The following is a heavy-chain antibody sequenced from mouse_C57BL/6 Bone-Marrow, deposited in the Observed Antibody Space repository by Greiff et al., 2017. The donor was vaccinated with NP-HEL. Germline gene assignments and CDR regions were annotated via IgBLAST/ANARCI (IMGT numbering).Heavy chain of an antibody. J-gene: IGHJ3*01. CDR1: GFTFSSYG. Sequence: EVNVVESGGGLVKPGGSLKLSCAASGFTFSSYGMSWVRQTPDKRLEWVATISSGGSYTYYPDSVKGRFTISRDNAKNTLYLQMSSLKSEDTAMYYCARGPYYGSSWAWFAYWGQGTLVTVSA. D-gene: IGHD1-1*01. V-gene: IGHV5-6*03. CDR2: ISSGGSYT. CDR3: ARGPYYGSSWAWFAY.